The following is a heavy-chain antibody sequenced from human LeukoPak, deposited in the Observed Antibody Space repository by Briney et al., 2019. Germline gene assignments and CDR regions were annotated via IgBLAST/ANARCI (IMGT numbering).Heavy chain of an antibody. CDR3: ARGGAYCSGGSCRADDY. J-gene: IGHJ4*02. Sequence: GGSLRLSCAASGFTFSSYAMHWVRQAPGKGLEWVAVISYDGSNKYYADSVKGRFTISRDNSKNTLYLQMNSLRADDTAVHYCARGGAYCSGGSCRADDYWGQGTLVTGSS. D-gene: IGHD2-15*01. V-gene: IGHV3-30-3*01. CDR1: GFTFSSYA. CDR2: ISYDGSNK.